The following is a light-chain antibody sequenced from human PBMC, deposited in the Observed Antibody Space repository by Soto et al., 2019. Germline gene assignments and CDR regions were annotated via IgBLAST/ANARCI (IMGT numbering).Light chain of an antibody. CDR1: SSNIGRNT. V-gene: IGLV1-44*01. CDR2: SSD. J-gene: IGLJ3*02. Sequence: QSVLTQPPSASGTPGQRGTISCSGSSSNIGRNTVKWYRQLPGTAPKLLIGSSDQRPSGVPDRFFGSQSGTSASLAISGLQSEDEADYSCAAWDDRLNAWAFGGGSKVTVL. CDR3: AAWDDRLNAWA.